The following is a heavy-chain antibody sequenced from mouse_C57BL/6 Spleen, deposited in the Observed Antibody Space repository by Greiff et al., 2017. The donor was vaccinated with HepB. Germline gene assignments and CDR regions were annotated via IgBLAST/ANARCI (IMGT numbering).Heavy chain of an antibody. V-gene: IGHV14-4*01. CDR2: IDPENGDT. J-gene: IGHJ4*01. CDR1: GFNIKDDY. CDR3: TTMLTSYYGSSYGAMDY. Sequence: EVQLQQSGAELVRPGASVKLSCTASGFNIKDDYMHWVKQRPEQGLEWIGWIDPENGDTEYASKFQGKATITADTSSNTAYLQLSSLTSEDTAVYYCTTMLTSYYGSSYGAMDYWGQGTSVTVSS. D-gene: IGHD1-1*01.